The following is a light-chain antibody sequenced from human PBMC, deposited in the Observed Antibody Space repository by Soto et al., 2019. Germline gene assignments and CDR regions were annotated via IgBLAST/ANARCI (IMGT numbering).Light chain of an antibody. V-gene: IGKV1-39*01. Sequence: DIPMTQSPSSLSASIGDRVTLTCRSSQSIGNYVNWYQQKPGKAPSLLIHSASTLQNGVPSRFSGSGSGTEFTFTICGLQPDDVATYYCQASYTTPLTFGQGTRLE. CDR1: QSIGNY. CDR3: QASYTTPLT. J-gene: IGKJ5*01. CDR2: SAS.